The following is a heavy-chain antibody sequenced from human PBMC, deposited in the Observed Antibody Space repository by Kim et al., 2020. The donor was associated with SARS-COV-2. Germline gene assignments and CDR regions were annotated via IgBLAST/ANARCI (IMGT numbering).Heavy chain of an antibody. CDR3: ARFVGRFTAMINY. D-gene: IGHD5-18*01. J-gene: IGHJ4*02. V-gene: IGHV4-39*01. Sequence: TPALQSRVTLSVDTSKNQFSLKLSSVTAADTSIYYCARFVGRFTAMINYWGQGTLVTVSS.